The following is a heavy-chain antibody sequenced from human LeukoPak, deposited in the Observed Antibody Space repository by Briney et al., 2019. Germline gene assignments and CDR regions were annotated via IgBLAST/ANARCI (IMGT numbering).Heavy chain of an antibody. J-gene: IGHJ3*02. D-gene: IGHD3-10*01. CDR1: GGSISSSIW. CDR2: IYHIGST. Sequence: SETLSLTCAVSGGSISSSIWWSWVRRPPGKGLEWIGEIYHIGSTNYNPSLKSRVTISVDKSKNQFSLKLSSVTAADTAVYYCARRYIRGDTYGFDIWGQGTMVTVSS. CDR3: ARRYIRGDTYGFDI. V-gene: IGHV4-4*02.